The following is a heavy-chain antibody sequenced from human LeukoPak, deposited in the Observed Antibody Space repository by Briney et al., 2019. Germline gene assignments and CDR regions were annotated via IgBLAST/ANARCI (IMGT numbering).Heavy chain of an antibody. D-gene: IGHD1-1*01. CDR1: GGSISSYY. V-gene: IGHV4-59*08. J-gene: IGHJ4*02. CDR3: ARGISTTGTDY. Sequence: SETLSLTCTVSGGSISSYYWSWIRQPPGKGLEWIGYIYYSGSTNYNPSLKSRVTISVDTSKNQFSLKLSSMTAADTAVYYCARGISTTGTDYWGQGTLVTVSS. CDR2: IYYSGST.